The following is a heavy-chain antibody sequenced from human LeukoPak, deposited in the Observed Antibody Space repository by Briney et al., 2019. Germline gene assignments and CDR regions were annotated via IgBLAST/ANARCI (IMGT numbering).Heavy chain of an antibody. Sequence: GESLKISCHASGYIFTTYWIGWVRQMPGKGLEWMGIIYPGDSDTRYSPSFQGQVTISADKSISTAYLQWSSLKASDTAMYYCARQRPPNDYSNYGYWFDPWGQGTLVTVSS. D-gene: IGHD4-11*01. CDR2: IYPGDSDT. CDR1: GYIFTTYW. V-gene: IGHV5-51*01. CDR3: ARQRPPNDYSNYGYWFDP. J-gene: IGHJ5*02.